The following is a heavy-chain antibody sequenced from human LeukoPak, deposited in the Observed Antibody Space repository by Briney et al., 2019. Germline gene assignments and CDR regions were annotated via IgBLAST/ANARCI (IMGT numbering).Heavy chain of an antibody. CDR1: GYTLSSYD. D-gene: IGHD6-19*01. CDR2: NSGSGGST. Sequence: GGTLSLSCAVSGYTLSSYDMSWVRQAPGKGLEWVSDNSGSGGSTYYADSVKGRFTLSRNNSKNPLYLQMNSLRAEDTAVYYCAKDRVAVAGPYYFDYWGQGTLVTVSS. J-gene: IGHJ4*02. V-gene: IGHV3-23*01. CDR3: AKDRVAVAGPYYFDY.